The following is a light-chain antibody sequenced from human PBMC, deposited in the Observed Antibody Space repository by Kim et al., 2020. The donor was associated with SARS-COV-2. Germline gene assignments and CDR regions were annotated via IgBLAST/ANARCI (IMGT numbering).Light chain of an antibody. V-gene: IGLV2-8*01. CDR1: RRDVVGYNY. CDR3: SSYAGSNNYVI. Sequence: HSVTFSWTGTRRDVVGYNYVSWYQQHPGKAPNLMIYYVSKRPSGVPDRFSGSESGNTASLTVSGLQAEDEADYYCSSYAGSNNYVIFGGGTQLTVL. J-gene: IGLJ2*01. CDR2: YVS.